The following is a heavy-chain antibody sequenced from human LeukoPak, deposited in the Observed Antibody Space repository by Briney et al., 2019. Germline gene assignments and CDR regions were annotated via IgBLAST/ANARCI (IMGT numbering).Heavy chain of an antibody. D-gene: IGHD3-22*01. J-gene: IGHJ3*02. Sequence: SETLSLTCTVSGGSISSYYWSWIRQPPGKGLEWIGYIYYSGSTNYNPSLKSRVTISVDTSKNQFSLKLSSVTAADTAVYYCATDSESSDSYYYDSSLGAFDIWGQGTMVTVSS. CDR2: IYYSGST. CDR1: GGSISSYY. CDR3: ATDSESSDSYYYDSSLGAFDI. V-gene: IGHV4-59*01.